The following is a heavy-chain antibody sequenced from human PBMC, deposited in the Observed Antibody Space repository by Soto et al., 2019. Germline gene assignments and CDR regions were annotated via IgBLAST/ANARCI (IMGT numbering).Heavy chain of an antibody. CDR3: EREISTESSAYYSFAY. Sequence: ASVKVSCKTPGYTFTAYGLAWLRQAPGQRPEWMGWVSTNNADTNYAQKFQGRVSMTSDRSTTTTYMELRSLRSDDTAIYYCEREISTESSAYYSFAYWGQGTLVTVSS. CDR2: VSTNNADT. CDR1: GYTFTAYG. V-gene: IGHV1-18*01. D-gene: IGHD3-22*01. J-gene: IGHJ4*02.